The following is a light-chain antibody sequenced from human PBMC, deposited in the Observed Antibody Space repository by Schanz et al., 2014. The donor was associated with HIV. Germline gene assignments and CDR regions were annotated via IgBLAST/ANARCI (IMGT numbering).Light chain of an antibody. CDR2: GTS. V-gene: IGKV3D-20*02. CDR3: QQRRDWPPLT. CDR1: QSVSNNF. J-gene: IGKJ4*01. Sequence: EIVLTQSPGTLSLSPGERATLSCRASQSVSNNFLAWYQQRPGQAPRLLIFGTSTRTTGIPDRFNGSGSGTDFTLTISRLEPEDVAIYYCQQRRDWPPLTFGGGTKVEL.